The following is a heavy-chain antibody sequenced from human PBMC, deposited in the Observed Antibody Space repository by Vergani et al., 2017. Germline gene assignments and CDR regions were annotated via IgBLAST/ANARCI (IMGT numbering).Heavy chain of an antibody. CDR1: GFTFGYYA. V-gene: IGHV3-49*03. J-gene: IGHJ3*02. CDR2: IRSKAYGQAT. Sequence: EVQLVESGGDLVQPGRSLRLSCTASGFTFGYYAMDWFRQAPGQGLEWVGGIRSKAYGQATIYAASVKGRFTISRDDSKSIAYLQMNNLQTEDTAMYYCVRDQVTMLRGSDALDIWGQGTMDTVSS. D-gene: IGHD3-10*01. CDR3: VRDQVTMLRGSDALDI.